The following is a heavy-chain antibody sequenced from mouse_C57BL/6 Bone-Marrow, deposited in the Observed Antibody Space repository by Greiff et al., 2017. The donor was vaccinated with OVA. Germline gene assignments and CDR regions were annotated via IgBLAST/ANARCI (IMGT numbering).Heavy chain of an antibody. J-gene: IGHJ4*01. Sequence: VKLMESGPGLVQPSQSLSITCTVSGFSLTSYGVHWVRQSPGKGLEWLGVIWSGGSTDYNAAFISRLSISKDNSKSQVFFKMNSLQADDTAIYYCARIPHYYGSSSYAMDYWGQGTSVTVSS. CDR1: GFSLTSYG. D-gene: IGHD1-1*01. CDR2: IWSGGST. V-gene: IGHV2-2*01. CDR3: ARIPHYYGSSSYAMDY.